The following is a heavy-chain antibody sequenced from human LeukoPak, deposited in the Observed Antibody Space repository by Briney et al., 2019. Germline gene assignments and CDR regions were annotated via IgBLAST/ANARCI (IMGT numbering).Heavy chain of an antibody. CDR3: ARHKREDYGEGSYAFDI. Sequence: GESLKISCKGSGYNFTSYWIGWVRQMPGKGLEWMGIIYPGDSDTRYSPSFQGQVTISADKSISTAYLQWSSLKASDTAMYYCARHKREDYGEGSYAFDIWGQGTMVTVTS. J-gene: IGHJ3*02. V-gene: IGHV5-51*01. D-gene: IGHD4-17*01. CDR1: GYNFTSYW. CDR2: IYPGDSDT.